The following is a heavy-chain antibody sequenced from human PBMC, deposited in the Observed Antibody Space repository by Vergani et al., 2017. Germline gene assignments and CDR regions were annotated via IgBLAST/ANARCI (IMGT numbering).Heavy chain of an antibody. CDR2: VNFVTGAA. CDR3: TSGSCRPYYFDL. Sequence: QVQLVQSGAAVKKPGASAKVSCTASGYIFKNYYMHWLRLAPGQGFQWMGVVNFVTGAATSPQKFEGRITMTRDTSTATFYMDLSSLKYCARSIGYCTSGSCRPYYFDLWGQGTLVTVSS. CDR1: GYIFKNYY. D-gene: IGHD2-15*01. V-gene: IGHV1-46*02. J-gene: IGHJ4*02.